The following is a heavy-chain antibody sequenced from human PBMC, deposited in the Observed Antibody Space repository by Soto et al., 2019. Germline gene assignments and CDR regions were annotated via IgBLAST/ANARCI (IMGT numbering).Heavy chain of an antibody. CDR1: GYAFIDHY. D-gene: IGHD3-10*01. CDR3: ARDLNPYYGSGGLHGFFDY. CDR2: INPNGGGT. Sequence: ASVKVSCKXSGYAFIDHYIHWLRQAPGQGLEWMGWINPNGGGTKYAQKFQGRVTMTGDTSISTVYMDLSGLRSDDTAVYYCARDLNPYYGSGGLHGFFDYWGQGTLVTVS. J-gene: IGHJ4*02. V-gene: IGHV1-2*02.